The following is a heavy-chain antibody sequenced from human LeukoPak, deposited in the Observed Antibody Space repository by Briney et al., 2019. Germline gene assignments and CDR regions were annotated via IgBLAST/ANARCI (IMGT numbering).Heavy chain of an antibody. CDR3: ARAAAMTRNAFDI. D-gene: IGHD2-21*02. CDR2: INSDGSST. Sequence: GGSLRLSCAASGFTFSSYSMNWVRQAPGKGLVWVSRINSDGSSTTYADSVKGRFTISRDNAENTLYLQMNSLGAEDTAVYYCARAAAMTRNAFDIWGQGTMVTVSS. V-gene: IGHV3-74*01. CDR1: GFTFSSYS. J-gene: IGHJ3*02.